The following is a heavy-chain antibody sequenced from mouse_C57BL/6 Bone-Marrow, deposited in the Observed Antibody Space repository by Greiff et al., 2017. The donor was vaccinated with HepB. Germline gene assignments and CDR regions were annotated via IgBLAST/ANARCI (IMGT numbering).Heavy chain of an antibody. J-gene: IGHJ2*01. D-gene: IGHD3-2*02. Sequence: QVQLQQPGAELVKPGASVKLSCKASGYTFTSYWMHWVKQRPGQGLEWIGMIHPNSGSTNYNEKFKSKATLTVDKSSSTAYMQLSSLTSEDSAVYYCASTAQATDYFDYWGQGTTLTVSS. CDR2: IHPNSGST. CDR1: GYTFTSYW. V-gene: IGHV1-64*01. CDR3: ASTAQATDYFDY.